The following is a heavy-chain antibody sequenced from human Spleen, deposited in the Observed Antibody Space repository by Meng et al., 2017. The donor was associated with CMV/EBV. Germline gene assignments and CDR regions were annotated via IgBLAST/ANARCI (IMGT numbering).Heavy chain of an antibody. V-gene: IGHV4-39*01. CDR2: IYYSGST. Sequence: GGSINSSSYYWGWIRQPPGKGLEWIGSIYYSGSTYYNPSLKSRVTISVDTSKNQFSLKLSSVTAADTAVYYCARLVGKGPYYFDYWGQGTLVTVSS. CDR1: GGSINSSSYY. D-gene: IGHD2-15*01. CDR3: ARLVGKGPYYFDY. J-gene: IGHJ4*02.